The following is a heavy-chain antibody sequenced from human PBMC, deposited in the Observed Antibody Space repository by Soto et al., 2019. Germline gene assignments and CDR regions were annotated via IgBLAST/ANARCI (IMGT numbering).Heavy chain of an antibody. Sequence: PGESLKISCKGSGDSFTSYWCSWVRQMPGKGMEWMGRIDPSDSYTNYSPSFQGHVTISAHKSISTAYLQWSSLNASDTAMYYCARQDFRHYYYGMDVWGKGTTVTVSS. CDR1: GDSFTSYW. J-gene: IGHJ6*04. D-gene: IGHD2-15*01. CDR2: IDPSDSYT. V-gene: IGHV5-10-1*01. CDR3: ARQDFRHYYYGMDV.